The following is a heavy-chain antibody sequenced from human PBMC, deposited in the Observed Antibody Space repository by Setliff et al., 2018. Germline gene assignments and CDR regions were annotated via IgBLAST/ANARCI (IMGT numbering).Heavy chain of an antibody. CDR1: GGSISSGGYY. CDR3: ARVLFHCSSTSCYLDAFDI. D-gene: IGHD2-2*01. CDR2: IYYSGST. V-gene: IGHV4-31*03. J-gene: IGHJ3*02. Sequence: SETLSLTCTVSGGSISSGGYYWSRIRQHPGKGLEWIGYIYYSGSTYYNPSLKSRVTISVDTPKNQFSLKLSSVTAADTAVYYCARVLFHCSSTSCYLDAFDIWGQGTMVTVSS.